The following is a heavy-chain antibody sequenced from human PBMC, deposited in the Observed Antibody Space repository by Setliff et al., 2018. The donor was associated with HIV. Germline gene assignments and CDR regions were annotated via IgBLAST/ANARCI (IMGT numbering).Heavy chain of an antibody. CDR2: IYHSGST. D-gene: IGHD2-2*01. V-gene: IGHV4-39*07. CDR1: GGSIDNNKYY. CDR3: ARGHCSGTNCYGVDYYGMDV. J-gene: IGHJ6*02. Sequence: SETLSLTCSVSGGSIDNNKYYWTWIRQPPGKGLEWTGSIYHSGSTNYNPSLKRRVTISVDTSKNQFSLKLSSVTAADTAVYYCARGHCSGTNCYGVDYYGMDVWGQGTTVTVSS.